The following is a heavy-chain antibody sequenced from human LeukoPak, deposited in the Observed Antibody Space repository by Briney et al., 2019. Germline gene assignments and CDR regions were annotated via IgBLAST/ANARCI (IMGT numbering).Heavy chain of an antibody. CDR2: ISYDGSNK. Sequence: GRSLRLSCAASGFTFSSYAMHWVRQVPGKGLEWVAVISYDGSNKYYTESVKGRFIISRDNSKNTLYLQMNSLRAEDTAVYYCARGGRTIPFFSPYWGQGTLVTVSS. V-gene: IGHV3-30*04. D-gene: IGHD3-16*01. CDR1: GFTFSSYA. CDR3: ARGGRTIPFFSPY. J-gene: IGHJ4*02.